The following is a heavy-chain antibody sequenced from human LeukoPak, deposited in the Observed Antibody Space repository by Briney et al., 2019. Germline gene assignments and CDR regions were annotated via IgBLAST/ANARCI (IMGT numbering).Heavy chain of an antibody. CDR1: GGSISSYY. CDR2: IYYSGST. D-gene: IGHD3-3*01. CDR3: ARLSQGAYYDFWSGQHGYYMDV. J-gene: IGHJ6*03. Sequence: SETLSLTCTVSGGSISSYYWSWIRQPPGKGLEWIGYIYYSGSTNYNPSLKSRVTISVDTSKNQFSLKLSSVTAADTAVYYCARLSQGAYYDFWSGQHGYYMDVWGKGTTVTVSS. V-gene: IGHV4-59*01.